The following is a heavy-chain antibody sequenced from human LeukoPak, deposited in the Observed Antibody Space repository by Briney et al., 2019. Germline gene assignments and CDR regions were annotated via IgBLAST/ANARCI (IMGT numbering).Heavy chain of an antibody. J-gene: IGHJ4*02. Sequence: ASVTVSCTASGGTFSSYAISWVRQAPGQGLEWMGGIIPIFGTANYAQKFQGRVTITADESTSTAYMELSSLRSEDTAVYYCARGIVVVTAPPNDYYFDYWGQGTLVTVSS. CDR1: GGTFSSYA. D-gene: IGHD2-21*02. CDR3: ARGIVVVTAPPNDYYFDY. V-gene: IGHV1-69*13. CDR2: IIPIFGTA.